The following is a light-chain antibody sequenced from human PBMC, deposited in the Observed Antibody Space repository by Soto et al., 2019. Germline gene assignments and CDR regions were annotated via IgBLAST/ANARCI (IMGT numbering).Light chain of an antibody. Sequence: EIVMTQSPATLSVSPGERATLSCRASQSVSANLAWYQQKPGQAPRLLIYGPSTRATGIPARFSGSGSGTEFTLTISSLQSEDFAVYYCQQYNSWPPGTFGQGTKLEI. J-gene: IGKJ2*02. CDR1: QSVSAN. CDR3: QQYNSWPPGT. V-gene: IGKV3D-15*01. CDR2: GPS.